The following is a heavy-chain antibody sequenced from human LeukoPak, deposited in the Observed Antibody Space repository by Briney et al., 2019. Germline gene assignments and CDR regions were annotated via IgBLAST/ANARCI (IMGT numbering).Heavy chain of an antibody. D-gene: IGHD3-22*01. Sequence: GGSLRLSCAASGFTFTTYGLHWVRQAPGKGLEWVAAIASNGGSEYYADSVKGRFTISRDNSKNTLFLRMNSLRAEDTAVYFCAKQSLYDSSGHFHYWGQGTLVTVSS. CDR3: AKQSLYDSSGHFHY. CDR1: GFTFTTYG. J-gene: IGHJ4*02. CDR2: IASNGGSE. V-gene: IGHV3-30*18.